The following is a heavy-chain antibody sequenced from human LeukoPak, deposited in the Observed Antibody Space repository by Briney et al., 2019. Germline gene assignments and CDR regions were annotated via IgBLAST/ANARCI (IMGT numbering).Heavy chain of an antibody. CDR3: ARGLGDGYIYIPGARYFDS. CDR2: IYYSGSS. J-gene: IGHJ4*02. Sequence: PSETLSLTCTVSGDSISSAGYFWSWVRQHPGKGLEWIGYIYYSGSSYSNPSLQSRVAISVDTSKNQFSLKLSSVTAADAAVYYCARGLGDGYIYIPGARYFDSWGQGTLVTVSS. D-gene: IGHD5-24*01. CDR1: GDSISSAGYF. V-gene: IGHV4-31*03.